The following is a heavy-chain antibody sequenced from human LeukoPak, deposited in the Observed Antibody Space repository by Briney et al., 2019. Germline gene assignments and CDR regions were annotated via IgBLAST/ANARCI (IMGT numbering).Heavy chain of an antibody. D-gene: IGHD3-22*01. J-gene: IGHJ3*02. CDR1: GGTFSSYA. V-gene: IGHV1-69*05. Sequence: GASVKVSCKASGGTFSSYAISWVRQAPGQGLEWMGRIIPIFGTANYAQKFQGRVTITTDESTSTAYMELSSLRSEDTAVYCCAIGWYYYDSSGPDAFDIWGQGTMVTVSS. CDR3: AIGWYYYDSSGPDAFDI. CDR2: IIPIFGTA.